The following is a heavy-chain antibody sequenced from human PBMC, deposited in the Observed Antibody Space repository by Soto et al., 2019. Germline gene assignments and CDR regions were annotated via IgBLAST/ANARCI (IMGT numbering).Heavy chain of an antibody. V-gene: IGHV4-59*01. CDR2: ISSSGNT. D-gene: IGHD3-22*01. J-gene: IGHJ4*02. CDR1: DGSISNFY. Sequence: SETLSLTCTVSDGSISNFYWSWIRQPPGKGLEWIGYISSSGNTNHNPSLKSRVSISVDTSKNQFSLNLTSVTAADTAVYYCARAPMVLTRSYFDSWGQGTPVTVSS. CDR3: ARAPMVLTRSYFDS.